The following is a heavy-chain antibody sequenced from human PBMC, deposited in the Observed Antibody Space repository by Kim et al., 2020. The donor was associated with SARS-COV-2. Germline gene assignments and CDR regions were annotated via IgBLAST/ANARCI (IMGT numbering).Heavy chain of an antibody. CDR2: ISSSGSTI. J-gene: IGHJ6*02. CDR1: GFTFSDYY. D-gene: IGHD5-12*01. CDR3: ARDSIVDISFPDGMDV. Sequence: GGSLRLSCAASGFTFSDYYMSWIRQAPGKGLEWVSYISSSGSTIYYADSVKGRFTISRDNAKNSLYLQMNSLRAEDTAVYYCARDSIVDISFPDGMDVWGQGTTVTVSS. V-gene: IGHV3-11*01.